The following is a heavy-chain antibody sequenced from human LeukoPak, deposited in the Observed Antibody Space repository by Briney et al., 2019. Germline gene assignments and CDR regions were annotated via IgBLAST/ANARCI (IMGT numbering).Heavy chain of an antibody. J-gene: IGHJ5*02. CDR1: GGTFSSYA. V-gene: IGHV1-69*13. CDR2: IIPIFGTA. CDR3: ARDQYSSSWYWFDP. D-gene: IGHD6-13*01. Sequence: SVNVSCTASGGTFSSYAISWVRQAPGQGLEWMGGIIPIFGTANYAQKFQGRVTITADESTSTAYMELSSLRSEDTAVYYCARDQYSSSWYWFDPWGQGTLVTVSS.